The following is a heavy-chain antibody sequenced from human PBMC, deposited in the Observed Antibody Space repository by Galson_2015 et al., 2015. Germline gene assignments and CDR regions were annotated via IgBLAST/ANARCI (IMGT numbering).Heavy chain of an antibody. CDR1: GFTFSSYR. Sequence: SLRLSCAASGFTFSSYRMNWVRQAPGKGLEWVSSISSSSSYIYYADSVKGRFTISRDNAKNSLYLQMNSLRAEDTAVYYCARADPSGYDSFYYYYYGMDVWGQGTTVTVSS. V-gene: IGHV3-21*01. D-gene: IGHD5-12*01. CDR3: ARADPSGYDSFYYYYYGMDV. CDR2: ISSSSSYI. J-gene: IGHJ6*02.